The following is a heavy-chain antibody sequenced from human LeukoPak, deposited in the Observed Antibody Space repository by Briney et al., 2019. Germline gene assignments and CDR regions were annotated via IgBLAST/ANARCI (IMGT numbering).Heavy chain of an antibody. CDR2: IYFSGST. Sequence: XXWXWLRQPPXRXXXXIGSIYFSGSTNYNPSLKSRVSISVXXAKXXFSLRMNSVTAADAAVYCXXXXXXXGLAYDAFDIWGQGTMVTVSS. CDR3: XXXXXXGLAYDAFDI. V-gene: IGHV4-39*01. J-gene: IGHJ3*02. CDR1: XX.